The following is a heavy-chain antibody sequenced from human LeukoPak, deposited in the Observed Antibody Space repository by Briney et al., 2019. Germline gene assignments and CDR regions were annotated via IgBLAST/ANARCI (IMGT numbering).Heavy chain of an antibody. CDR2: IYTSGNT. Sequence: SETLSLTCSVSGXSISDFYWSWIRQPAGKGLEWIGRIYTSGNTNYNPSLKSRVTMSLDASKNQFSLKLSSVTAADTAVYYCARNSGDYWGLGTLVTVSS. V-gene: IGHV4-4*07. CDR3: ARNSGDY. D-gene: IGHD4-23*01. J-gene: IGHJ4*02. CDR1: GXSISDFY.